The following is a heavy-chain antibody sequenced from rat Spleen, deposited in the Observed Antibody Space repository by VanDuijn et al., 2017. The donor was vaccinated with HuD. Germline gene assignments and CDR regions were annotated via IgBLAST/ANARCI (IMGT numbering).Heavy chain of an antibody. Sequence: EVQLVESGGGLVQPGRSLKFSCAASGFTFSDYAMAWVRQAPAKGLEWVATISTGGGDTYYRDSVRGRFTISRDNAKNTLYLQMDSLRSEDTATYYCAKDKGEYNNLFDYWGQGVMVTVTS. CDR3: AKDKGEYNNLFDY. J-gene: IGHJ2*01. D-gene: IGHD1-10*01. CDR2: ISTGGGDT. CDR1: GFTFSDYA. V-gene: IGHV5S23*01.